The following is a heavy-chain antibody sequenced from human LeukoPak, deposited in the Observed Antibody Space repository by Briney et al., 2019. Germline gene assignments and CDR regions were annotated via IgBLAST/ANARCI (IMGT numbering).Heavy chain of an antibody. D-gene: IGHD6-19*01. Sequence: TGGSLRLSCAASGFTFSSYEMNWVRQAPGKGLEWVSYISSSGSTIYYADSVKGRFTISRDNAKNSLYLQMNSLRAEDMAVYYCARLASGWYVDYWGRGTLVTVSS. CDR3: ARLASGWYVDY. CDR2: ISSSGSTI. J-gene: IGHJ4*02. V-gene: IGHV3-48*03. CDR1: GFTFSSYE.